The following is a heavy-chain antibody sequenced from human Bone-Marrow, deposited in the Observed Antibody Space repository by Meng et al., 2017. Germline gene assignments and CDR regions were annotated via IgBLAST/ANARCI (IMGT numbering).Heavy chain of an antibody. V-gene: IGHV4-4*02. J-gene: IGHJ3*02. CDR2: IYHSGST. Sequence: SETLSLTCAVSGGSISSSNWWSWVRQPPGKGLEWIGEIYHSGSTNYNPSLKSRVTISVDKSKNQFSLKLSSVTAADTAVYYCARDLGSGWGTSGDAFDIWGQGTMVTVSS. CDR3: ARDLGSGWGTSGDAFDI. D-gene: IGHD6-19*01. CDR1: GGSISSSNW.